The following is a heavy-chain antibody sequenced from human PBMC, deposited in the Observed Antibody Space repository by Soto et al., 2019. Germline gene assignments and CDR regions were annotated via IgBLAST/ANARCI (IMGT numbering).Heavy chain of an antibody. D-gene: IGHD6-13*01. CDR1: GFTFSSYS. Sequence: VGSLRLSCAASGFTFSSYSMNWVRQAPGKGLEWVSSISSSSSYIYYADSVKGRFTISRDNAKNSLYLQMNSLRAEDTAVYYCARYHSSSLGSSDYWGQGTLVNVSS. J-gene: IGHJ4*02. CDR2: ISSSSSYI. V-gene: IGHV3-21*01. CDR3: ARYHSSSLGSSDY.